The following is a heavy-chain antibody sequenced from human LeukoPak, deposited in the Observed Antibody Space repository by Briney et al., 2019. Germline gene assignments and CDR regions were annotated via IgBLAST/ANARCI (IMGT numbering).Heavy chain of an antibody. J-gene: IGHJ4*02. Sequence: PGGSLRLSCVASGFTFSNYAMSWVRQAPGKGLEWVSAITGSGTNRYYADSLKGRFTTSRDNSKNTVFLQMSSLRAEDTAVYYCARELFGEFYFDYWGQGTLVTVSS. CDR3: ARELFGEFYFDY. CDR1: GFTFSNYA. D-gene: IGHD3-10*02. V-gene: IGHV3-23*01. CDR2: ITGSGTNR.